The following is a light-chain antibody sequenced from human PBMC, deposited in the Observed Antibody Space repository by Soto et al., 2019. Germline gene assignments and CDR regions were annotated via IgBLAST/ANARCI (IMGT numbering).Light chain of an antibody. Sequence: QSVLTQPRSVSGSPGHSVTISCTGTSSDVGGYSHVSWYQQHPGKAPKLMISDVSKRSSGVPDRFSGSKFGNTASLTISGLQAEDEADYYCCSYAGAFTYVFGSGTKVTVL. CDR3: CSYAGAFTYV. CDR2: DVS. CDR1: SSDVGGYSH. V-gene: IGLV2-11*01. J-gene: IGLJ1*01.